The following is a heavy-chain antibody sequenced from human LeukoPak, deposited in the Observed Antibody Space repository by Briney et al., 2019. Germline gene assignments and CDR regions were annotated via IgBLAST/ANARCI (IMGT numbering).Heavy chain of an antibody. J-gene: IGHJ4*02. V-gene: IGHV3-20*04. D-gene: IGHD6-19*01. CDR3: ARVSVAGDYFDY. Sequence: GGSLRLSCAASGFTFDYYGMSWVRQAPGKGLEWVSGINWNGGHTSYAESVKGRFTISRDNAKHSLYLQMNSLRAEDTALYYCARVSVAGDYFDYWGQGTLVTVSS. CDR1: GFTFDYYG. CDR2: INWNGGHT.